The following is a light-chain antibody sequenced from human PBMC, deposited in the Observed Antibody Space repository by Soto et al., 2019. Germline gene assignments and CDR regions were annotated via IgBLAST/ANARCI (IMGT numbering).Light chain of an antibody. CDR2: AAS. Sequence: DIQMTQSPSSVSASVGDRVTSTCRASQGIVNWLAWYQQKPGTGPKLLISAASCLHTGVPSSLSGSGSGTDFTLTISTLQPEDSATYYFQQASSFPLTFGGWTNLEIK. CDR3: QQASSFPLT. CDR1: QGIVNW. J-gene: IGKJ4*01. V-gene: IGKV1-12*01.